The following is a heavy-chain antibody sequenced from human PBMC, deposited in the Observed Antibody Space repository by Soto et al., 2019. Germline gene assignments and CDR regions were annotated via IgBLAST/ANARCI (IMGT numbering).Heavy chain of an antibody. V-gene: IGHV3-33*01. CDR1: GFTFSSYG. D-gene: IGHD2-2*02. CDR3: ARDMGYCSSTSCYRHYYYYGMDV. J-gene: IGHJ6*02. Sequence: GGSLRLSCAASGFTFSSYGMHWVRQAPGKWLEWVAVIWYDGSNKYYADSVKGRFTISRDNSKNTLYLQMNSLRAEDTAVYYCARDMGYCSSTSCYRHYYYYGMDVWGQGXTVTVYS. CDR2: IWYDGSNK.